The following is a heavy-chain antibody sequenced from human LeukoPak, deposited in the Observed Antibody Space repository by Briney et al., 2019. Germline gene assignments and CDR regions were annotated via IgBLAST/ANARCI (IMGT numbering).Heavy chain of an antibody. CDR1: GFTFSSYA. CDR3: AKEARYSYGPSDAFDI. Sequence: GGSLRLSCAASGFTFSSYAMSWVRQAPGKGLEWVSAISGSGGSTYYADSVKGRFTISRDNSKNTLYLQMNSLRAEDTAVHYCAKEARYSYGPSDAFDIWGQGTMVTVSS. V-gene: IGHV3-23*01. D-gene: IGHD5-18*01. CDR2: ISGSGGST. J-gene: IGHJ3*02.